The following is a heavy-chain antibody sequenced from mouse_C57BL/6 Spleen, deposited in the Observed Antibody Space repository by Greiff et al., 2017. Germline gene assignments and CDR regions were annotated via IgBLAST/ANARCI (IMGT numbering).Heavy chain of an antibody. J-gene: IGHJ1*03. Sequence: EVKLVESGGGLVKPGGSLKLSCAASGFTFSDYGMHWVRQAPEQGLEWVAYISSGCSTIYYADTVKGRFTISRDNAKNTLFLQMTSLRSEDTGMYCSARGGDYWYFDVWGTGTTVTVSS. V-gene: IGHV5-17*01. CDR3: ARGGDYWYFDV. D-gene: IGHD2-13*01. CDR2: ISSGCSTI. CDR1: GFTFSDYG.